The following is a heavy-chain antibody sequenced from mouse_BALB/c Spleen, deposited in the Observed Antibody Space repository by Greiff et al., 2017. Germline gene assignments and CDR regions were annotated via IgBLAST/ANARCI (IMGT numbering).Heavy chain of an antibody. V-gene: IGHV14-4*02. CDR1: GFNIKDYY. CDR3: NAYQSQRYFDY. J-gene: IGHJ2*01. CDR2: IDPENGDT. Sequence: VQLQQSGAELVRSGASVKLSCTASGFNIKDYYMHWVKQRPEQGLEWIGWIDPENGDTEYAPKFQGKATMTADTSSNTAYLQLSSLTSEDTAVYYCNAYQSQRYFDYWGQGTTRTVSS.